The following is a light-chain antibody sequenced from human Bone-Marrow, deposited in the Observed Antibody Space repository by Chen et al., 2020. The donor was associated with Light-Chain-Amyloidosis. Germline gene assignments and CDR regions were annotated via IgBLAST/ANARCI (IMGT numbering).Light chain of an antibody. Sequence: QSALTQPASVSGSPGQSITISCPGTSGDVGTYKYVSWYQQHPGKAPKVMIYAVSNRPSGVSNRFSGSKSGNTASLTISGLQAEDEADYSCSSFTSSSSYVFGPGTKVTVL. J-gene: IGLJ1*01. CDR2: AVS. V-gene: IGLV2-14*01. CDR3: SSFTSSSSYV. CDR1: SGDVGTYKY.